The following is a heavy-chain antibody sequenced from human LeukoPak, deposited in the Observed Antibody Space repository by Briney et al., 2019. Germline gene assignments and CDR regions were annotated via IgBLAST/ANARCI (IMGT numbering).Heavy chain of an antibody. D-gene: IGHD2-2*01. Sequence: GGSLRLSCAASGFTFSSYDMHWVRQAPGKGLEWVAFIRYDGSSKYYADSVKGRFTISRDNSKNTLYLQMHSLRAEDTAVYYCAREYCSSTSCLYDYWGQGTLVTVSS. CDR3: AREYCSSTSCLYDY. CDR1: GFTFSSYD. CDR2: IRYDGSSK. V-gene: IGHV3-30*02. J-gene: IGHJ4*02.